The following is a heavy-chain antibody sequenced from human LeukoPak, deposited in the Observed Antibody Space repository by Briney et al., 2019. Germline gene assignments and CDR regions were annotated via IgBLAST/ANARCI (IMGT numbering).Heavy chain of an antibody. CDR3: ARVRYGSGSFSFDY. J-gene: IGHJ4*02. Sequence: SVKVSCKAFGGTFSSYAISWVRQAPGQGLEWMGGIIPIFGTANYAQKFQGRVTITADESTSTAYMELSSLRFEDTAVYYCARVRYGSGSFSFDYWGQGTLVTVSS. D-gene: IGHD3-10*01. CDR1: GGTFSSYA. V-gene: IGHV1-69*01. CDR2: IIPIFGTA.